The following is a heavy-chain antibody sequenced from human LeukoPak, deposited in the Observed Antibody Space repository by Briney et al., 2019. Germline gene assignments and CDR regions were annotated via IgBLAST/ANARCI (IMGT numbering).Heavy chain of an antibody. V-gene: IGHV3-21*01. CDR1: GFTFSSYS. CDR3: TRGTSSGYYSDY. J-gene: IGHJ4*02. D-gene: IGHD3-3*01. Sequence: GGSLRLSCAASGFTFSSYSMNWVRQAPGKGLEWVSSISSSSSYIYYADSVKGRFTISRDNAKNSLSLQMSSLRAEDTAVYYCTRGTSSGYYSDYWGQGTLVTVSS. CDR2: ISSSSSYI.